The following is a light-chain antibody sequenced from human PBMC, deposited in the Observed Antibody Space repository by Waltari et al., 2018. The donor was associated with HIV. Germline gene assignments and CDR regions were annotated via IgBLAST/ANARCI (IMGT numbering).Light chain of an antibody. CDR1: SSHIGNNF. Sequence: ISCSGSSSHIGNNFVSWYQQLPGTAPKLLIYDNNKRPSGIPDRFSGSKSGTSATLGITGLQTGDEADYYCGTWDSSLSAGLFGGGTKLTVL. CDR3: GTWDSSLSAGL. CDR2: DNN. V-gene: IGLV1-51*01. J-gene: IGLJ3*02.